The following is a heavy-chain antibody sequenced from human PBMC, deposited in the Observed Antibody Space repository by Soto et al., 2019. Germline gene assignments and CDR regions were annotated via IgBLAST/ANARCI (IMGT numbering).Heavy chain of an antibody. CDR2: IYPGESDT. V-gene: IGHV5-51*01. Sequence: GESLKISCKGSGYSFTSYWIGWVRQMPGKGLEWMGIIYPGESDTRYSPSFQGQVTISADKSISTAYLQWSSLKSSDTAMYYCARSRGSSTSCYTSFWHWFDPWGQGTLVTVSS. CDR3: ARSRGSSTSCYTSFWHWFDP. CDR1: GYSFTSYW. J-gene: IGHJ5*02. D-gene: IGHD2-2*02.